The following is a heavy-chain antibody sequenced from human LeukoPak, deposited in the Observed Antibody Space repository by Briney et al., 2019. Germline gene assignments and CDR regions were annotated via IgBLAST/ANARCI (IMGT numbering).Heavy chain of an antibody. CDR1: GITLSNYG. J-gene: IGHJ4*02. D-gene: IGHD3-22*01. V-gene: IGHV3-23*01. CDR3: AKRGVVIRVILVGFHKEAYYFDS. Sequence: GGSLRLSCEVSGITLSNYGMSWVRQAPGKGLEWVAGISGCGGGTNYAESVKGRFTISRDNSKNTLYLQMNSLRAEDTAVYFCAKRGVVIRVILVGFHKEAYYFDSWGQGALVSVSS. CDR2: ISGCGGGT.